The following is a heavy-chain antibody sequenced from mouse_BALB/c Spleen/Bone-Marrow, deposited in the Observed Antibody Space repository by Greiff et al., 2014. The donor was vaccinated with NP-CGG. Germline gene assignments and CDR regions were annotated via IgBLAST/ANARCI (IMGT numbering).Heavy chain of an antibody. J-gene: IGHJ4*01. CDR1: GFNIKDTY. D-gene: IGHD2-13*01. Sequence: EVMLVESGAELVKPGASVKLSCTASGFNIKDTYIYWVKQRPEQGLEWVGRIDPANGNTKYDPKFQGKATIAADTSSNTAYLQLSSLTSEDTAVYYCSRGYCDYLFALDYWGHGTSVTVSS. CDR3: SRGYCDYLFALDY. V-gene: IGHV14-3*02. CDR2: IDPANGNT.